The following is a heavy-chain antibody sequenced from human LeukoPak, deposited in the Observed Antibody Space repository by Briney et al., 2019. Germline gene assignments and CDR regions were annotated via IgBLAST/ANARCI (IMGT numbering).Heavy chain of an antibody. V-gene: IGHV4-39*07. CDR3: ARIPAGEYASGEFDY. D-gene: IGHD3-16*01. Sequence: SETLSLTCTVSGGSIRSSSYYWGWIRQPPGKGLEWIGNIYYSGSTYYNPSLKSRVTISVDMSKNQFSLKLSSVTAADTAVYYCARIPAGEYASGEFDYWGQGTLVTVSS. CDR2: IYYSGST. J-gene: IGHJ4*02. CDR1: GGSIRSSSYY.